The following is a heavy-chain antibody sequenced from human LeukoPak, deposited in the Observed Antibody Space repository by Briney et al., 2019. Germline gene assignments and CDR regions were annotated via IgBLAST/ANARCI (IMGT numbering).Heavy chain of an antibody. CDR3: ARDSPDIVATIEAFDI. J-gene: IGHJ3*02. V-gene: IGHV3-21*01. CDR1: GFTFSSYS. CDR2: ISSSSSYM. Sequence: PGGSLRLSCAASGFTFSSYSMNWVRQAPGKGLEWVSSISSSSSYMYYADSVKGRFTISRDNAKNSLYLQMNSLRAEDTAVYYCARDSPDIVATIEAFDIWGQGTMVTVSS. D-gene: IGHD5-12*01.